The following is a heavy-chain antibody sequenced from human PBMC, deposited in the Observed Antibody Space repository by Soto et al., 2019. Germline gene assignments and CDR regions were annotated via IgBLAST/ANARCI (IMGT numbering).Heavy chain of an antibody. V-gene: IGHV4-31*03. CDR3: ARSVFP. CDR1: GGSLSSCGYY. J-gene: IGHJ5*02. Sequence: QVQLQESGPGLVKPSQTLSLICTVSGGSLSSCGYYWSWIRQHPGKGLEWIGYIYYSGSTYYNPSLKRRVTISVDTSKNQFSLKLSSVPAADTAIYYCARSVFPWGQGTLVTVSS. CDR2: IYYSGST.